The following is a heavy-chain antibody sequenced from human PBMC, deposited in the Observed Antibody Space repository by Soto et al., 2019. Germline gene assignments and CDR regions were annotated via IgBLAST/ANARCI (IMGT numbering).Heavy chain of an antibody. CDR2: IYPGDSDT. J-gene: IGHJ4*02. CDR1: GYSFTSYW. V-gene: IGHV5-51*01. Sequence: GESLKISCKGSGYSFTSYWIGWVRQMPGKGLEWMGIIYPGDSDTRYSPSFQGQVTISADKSISTAYLQRSSLKASDTAMYYCASLLGYSSGWYYFDYWGQGTLVTVSS. CDR3: ASLLGYSSGWYYFDY. D-gene: IGHD6-19*01.